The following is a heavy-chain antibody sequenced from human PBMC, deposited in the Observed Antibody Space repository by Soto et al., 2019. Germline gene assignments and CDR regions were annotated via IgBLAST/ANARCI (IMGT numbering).Heavy chain of an antibody. J-gene: IGHJ3*02. CDR1: GFTFSSYD. Sequence: GGSLRLSCAASGFTFSSYDMHWVRQATGKGLEWVSAIGTAGDTYYPGSVKGRFTISRENAKNSLYLQMNSLRAEDTAVYYCARGQRGGIAVAGTGWAFDIWGQGTMVTVSS. V-gene: IGHV3-13*01. CDR3: ARGQRGGIAVAGTGWAFDI. CDR2: IGTAGDT. D-gene: IGHD6-19*01.